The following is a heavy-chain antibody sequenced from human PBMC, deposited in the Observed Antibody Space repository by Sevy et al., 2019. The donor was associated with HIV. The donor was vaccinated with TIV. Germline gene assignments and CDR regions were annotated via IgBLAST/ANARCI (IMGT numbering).Heavy chain of an antibody. Sequence: SETLSLTCSVSGGCMTSYYWSWIRQPPGKGLEWIGHIYIGGRTQYNPSLKSRVTISLDSSKHQFSLEVNSVIAADTAVYYCARVITMEGDAFDIWGQGSMVTVSS. J-gene: IGHJ3*02. D-gene: IGHD3-10*01. CDR2: IYIGGRT. CDR1: GGCMTSYY. V-gene: IGHV4-59*01. CDR3: ARVITMEGDAFDI.